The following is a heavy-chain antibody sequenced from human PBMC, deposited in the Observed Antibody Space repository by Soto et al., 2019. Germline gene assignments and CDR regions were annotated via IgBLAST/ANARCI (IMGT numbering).Heavy chain of an antibody. CDR1: GYTFTSYG. CDR3: ARVPRRITIFGVVINAFDI. J-gene: IGHJ3*02. Sequence: GASVKVSCKASGYTFTSYGISWVRQAPGQGLEWMGWISAYNGNTNYAQKLQGRVTMTTDTSTSTAYMELRSLRSDDTAVYYCARVPRRITIFGVVINAFDIRGQGTMVTVSS. V-gene: IGHV1-18*01. CDR2: ISAYNGNT. D-gene: IGHD3-3*01.